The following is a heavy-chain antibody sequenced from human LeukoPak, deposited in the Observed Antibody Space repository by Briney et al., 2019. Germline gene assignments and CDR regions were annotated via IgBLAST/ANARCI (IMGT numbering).Heavy chain of an antibody. CDR1: GGSFSGYY. CDR3: ARKSVVPAAISYYYYGMDV. D-gene: IGHD2-2*02. Sequence: SETLSLTCAVYGGSFSGYYWSWIRQPPGKGLEWIGEINHSGSTNYNPSLKSRVTIPVDTSKNQFSLKLSSVTAADTAVYYCARKSVVPAAISYYYYGMDVWGQGTTVTVSS. CDR2: INHSGST. V-gene: IGHV4-34*01. J-gene: IGHJ6*02.